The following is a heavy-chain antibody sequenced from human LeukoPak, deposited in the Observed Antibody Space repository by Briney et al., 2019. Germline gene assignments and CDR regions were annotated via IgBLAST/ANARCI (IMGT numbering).Heavy chain of an antibody. CDR3: AKHPSAGGYSSGWIRRNWFDP. D-gene: IGHD6-19*01. Sequence: PGGSLRLSCAASGFTFSSYAMSWVRQAPGKGLEWVSAISGSGGSTYYADSVKGRFTISRDNSKNTLYLQMNSLRAEDTAVYYCAKHPSAGGYSSGWIRRNWFDPWGREPWSPSPQ. CDR1: GFTFSSYA. V-gene: IGHV3-23*01. J-gene: IGHJ5*02. CDR2: ISGSGGST.